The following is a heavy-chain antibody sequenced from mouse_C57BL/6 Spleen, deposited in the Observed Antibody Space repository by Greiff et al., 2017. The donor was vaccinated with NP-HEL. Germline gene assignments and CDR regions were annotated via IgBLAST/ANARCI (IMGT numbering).Heavy chain of an antibody. Sequence: EVQGVESGGDLVKPGGSLKLSCAASGFTFSSYGMSWVRQTPDKRLEWVATISSGGSYTYYPDSVKGRFTISRDNAKNTLYLQMSSLKSEDTAMYYCARSSYGNYPYYYAMDYWGQGTSVTVSS. V-gene: IGHV5-6*01. D-gene: IGHD2-10*01. CDR3: ARSSYGNYPYYYAMDY. CDR2: ISSGGSYT. CDR1: GFTFSSYG. J-gene: IGHJ4*01.